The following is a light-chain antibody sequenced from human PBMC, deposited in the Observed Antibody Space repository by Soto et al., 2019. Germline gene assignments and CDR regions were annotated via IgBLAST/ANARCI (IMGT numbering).Light chain of an antibody. CDR3: SSYTTSNTQV. Sequence: QSVLTQPASVSGSPGQSITISCTGTSSDVGSYNYVSWYQQYPGKAPKLMIYDVSYRPSGVSNRFSGSKSANTASLTISGLQAEDEADYYCSSYTTSNTQVFGGGTKLTVL. J-gene: IGLJ3*02. V-gene: IGLV2-14*01. CDR1: SSDVGSYNY. CDR2: DVS.